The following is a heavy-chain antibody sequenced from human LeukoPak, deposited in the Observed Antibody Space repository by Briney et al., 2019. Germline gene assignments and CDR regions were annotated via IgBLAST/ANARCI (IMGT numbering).Heavy chain of an antibody. CDR2: IIPIFGTA. V-gene: IGHV1-69*05. CDR3: ARAKMVRGVIIDDY. Sequence: ASVKVSCKASGGTFISYAISWVRQAPGQGLEWMGGIIPIFGTANYAQKFQGRVTITTDESTSTAYMELSSLRSEDTAVYYCARAKMVRGVIIDDYWGQGTLVTVSS. CDR1: GGTFISYA. D-gene: IGHD3-10*01. J-gene: IGHJ4*02.